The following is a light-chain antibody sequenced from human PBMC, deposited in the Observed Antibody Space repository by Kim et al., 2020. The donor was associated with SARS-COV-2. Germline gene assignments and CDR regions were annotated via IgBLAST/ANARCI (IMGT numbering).Light chain of an antibody. CDR3: QQYNSYSWT. CDR2: KTS. V-gene: IGKV1-5*03. Sequence: DIQMTQSPSTPSASVGDRVSITCRASQSISNWLAWYQKKPGEAPKLLIYKTSTLESGVPSRFSGSGSETEFTLTISSLQPDDIATYHCQQYNSYSWTFGQGTKLEI. J-gene: IGKJ1*01. CDR1: QSISNW.